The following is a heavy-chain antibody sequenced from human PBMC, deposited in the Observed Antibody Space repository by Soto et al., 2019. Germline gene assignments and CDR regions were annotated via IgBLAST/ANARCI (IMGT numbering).Heavy chain of an antibody. CDR1: GFTFDDYA. D-gene: IGHD2-15*01. CDR2: ISWNSGSI. CDR3: AKGVTYGGMVAVQPFDY. J-gene: IGHJ4*02. Sequence: EVQLVESGGGLVQPGRSLRLSCAASGFTFDDYAMHWVRQAPGKGLEWVSGISWNSGSIGYADSVKGRFTISRDNAKNSLYLQMNSLRAEDTALYYCAKGVTYGGMVAVQPFDYWGQGTLVTVSS. V-gene: IGHV3-9*01.